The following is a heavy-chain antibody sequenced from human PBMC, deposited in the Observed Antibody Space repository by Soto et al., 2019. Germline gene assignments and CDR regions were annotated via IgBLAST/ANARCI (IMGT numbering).Heavy chain of an antibody. CDR1: GLTFSSYV. CDR2: IDGTSRHT. V-gene: IGHV3-23*01. J-gene: IGHJ1*01. D-gene: IGHD6-13*01. CDR3: AGGGLTSSPRGLHH. Sequence: GGSLRLSCAASGLTFSSYVMNWVRQAPGKGLEWVSGIDGTSRHTSHADSGKGRFTISRDNSKNELYLQMNSLRDEDRAVYYGAGGGLTSSPRGLHHWGQGTLVTVSS.